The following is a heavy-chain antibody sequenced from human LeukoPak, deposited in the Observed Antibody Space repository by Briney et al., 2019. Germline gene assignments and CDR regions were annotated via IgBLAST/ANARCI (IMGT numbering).Heavy chain of an antibody. V-gene: IGHV1-46*01. J-gene: IGHJ3*02. CDR3: ARAPRARYGSGSYYREYDAFDI. D-gene: IGHD3-10*01. Sequence: GASVKVSCKASGYTFTGYYIHWVRQAPGQGLEWMGIINPSGGSTSYAQKFQGRVTMTRDTSTSTVYMELSSLRSEDTAVYYCARAPRARYGSGSYYREYDAFDIWGQGTMVTVSS. CDR2: INPSGGST. CDR1: GYTFTGYY.